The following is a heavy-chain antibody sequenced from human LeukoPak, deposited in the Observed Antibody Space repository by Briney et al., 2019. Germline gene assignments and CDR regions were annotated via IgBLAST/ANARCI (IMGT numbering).Heavy chain of an antibody. CDR2: INPNSGDT. Sequence: ASVKVSCKASGYTFTGYHMHWVRQAPGQGLEWMGRINPNSGDTNSAQNFQGRVIMTRDTSISTAYMELRRLRSDDTAVYYCARDYCSSTSCLFDYWGQGTLVTVSS. D-gene: IGHD2-2*01. J-gene: IGHJ4*02. V-gene: IGHV1-2*06. CDR1: GYTFTGYH. CDR3: ARDYCSSTSCLFDY.